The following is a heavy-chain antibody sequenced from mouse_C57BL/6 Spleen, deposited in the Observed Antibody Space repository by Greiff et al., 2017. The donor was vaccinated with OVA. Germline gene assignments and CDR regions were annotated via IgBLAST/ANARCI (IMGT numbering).Heavy chain of an antibody. CDR1: GYTFTSYW. Sequence: VQLKQPGAELVMPGASVKLSCKASGYTFTSYWMHWVKQRPGPGLEWIGEIDPSDSYTNYNQKCTGKSPLTAAKSSSTAYRQRCSRTSSVSAVDYCASKGAMGYYAMDYWGQGTTVTVSS. V-gene: IGHV1-69*01. J-gene: IGHJ4*01. CDR3: ASKGAMGYYAMDY. CDR2: IDPSDSYT.